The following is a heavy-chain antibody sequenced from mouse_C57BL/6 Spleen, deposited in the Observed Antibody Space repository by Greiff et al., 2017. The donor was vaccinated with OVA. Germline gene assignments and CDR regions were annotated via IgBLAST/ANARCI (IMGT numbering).Heavy chain of an antibody. CDR2: ISSGSSTI. J-gene: IGHJ2*01. CDR3: AREKGYFDD. CDR1: GFTFSDYG. Sequence: EVQLQESGGGLVKPGGSLKLSCAASGFTFSDYGMHWVRQAPETGLEWVAYISSGSSTIYYADTVKGRFTISRDNAKNTLFLQMTSLRSEDTAMYYCAREKGYFDDWGQGTTLTVSS. V-gene: IGHV5-17*01.